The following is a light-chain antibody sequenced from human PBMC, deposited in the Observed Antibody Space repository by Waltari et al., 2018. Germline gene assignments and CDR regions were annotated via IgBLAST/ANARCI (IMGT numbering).Light chain of an antibody. V-gene: IGLV2-14*03. CDR3: CSYGGGSIAI. CDR2: DVN. CDR1: SSDVGGYNY. Sequence: QSALTQPASVSGSPGQSIPIPCTGTSSDVGGYNYVSWYQQHPGKAPKLMIYDVNKWPSGISARFSGSKSGNTASLTISGLQADDEADYYCCSYGGGSIAIFGGGTKLTVL. J-gene: IGLJ2*01.